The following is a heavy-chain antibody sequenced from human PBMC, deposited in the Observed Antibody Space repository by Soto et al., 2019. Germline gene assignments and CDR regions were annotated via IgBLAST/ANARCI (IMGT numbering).Heavy chain of an antibody. Sequence: SETLSLTCTVSGGSISSGDYYWSWIRQPPGKGLEWIGYIYYSGSTYYNPPLKSRVTISVDTSKNQFSLKLSSVTAADTAVYYCASRRSTGRALLFDPWGQGTLVTVSS. CDR1: GGSISSGDYY. D-gene: IGHD1-26*01. CDR2: IYYSGST. CDR3: ASRRSTGRALLFDP. V-gene: IGHV4-30-4*01. J-gene: IGHJ5*02.